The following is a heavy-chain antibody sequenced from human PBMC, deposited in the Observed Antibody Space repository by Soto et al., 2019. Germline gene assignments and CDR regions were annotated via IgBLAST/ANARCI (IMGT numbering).Heavy chain of an antibody. V-gene: IGHV3-30-3*01. CDR1: GFTFSSYA. J-gene: IGHJ3*02. CDR2: ISYDGSNK. D-gene: IGHD7-27*01. CDR3: ARGSGEVDAFDI. Sequence: QVQLVESGGGVVQPGRSLRLSCAASGFTFSSYAMHWVRQAPGKGLEWVAVISYDGSNKYYADSVKGRFTISRDNSKNTVYLQMNSLRAEDTAVYSCARGSGEVDAFDIWGQGTMVTVSS.